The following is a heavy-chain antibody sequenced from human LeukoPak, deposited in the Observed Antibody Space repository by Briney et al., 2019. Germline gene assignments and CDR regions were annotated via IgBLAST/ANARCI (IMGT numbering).Heavy chain of an antibody. CDR2: INPNSGGT. CDR1: GYTFTGYY. CDR3: AREVGVGVMAGYLY. D-gene: IGHD6-19*01. V-gene: IGHV1-2*02. J-gene: IGHJ4*02. Sequence: GASVKVSCKASGYTFTGYYMHWVRQAPGQGLEWMGWINPNSGGTNYAQKFQGRVTMTRDTSISTAYMELRSLRSDDTALYHCAREVGVGVMAGYLYWGQGTLVTVSS.